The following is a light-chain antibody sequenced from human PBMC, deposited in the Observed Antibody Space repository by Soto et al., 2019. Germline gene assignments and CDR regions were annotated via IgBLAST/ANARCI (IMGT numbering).Light chain of an antibody. CDR3: QQYHTSSIT. V-gene: IGKV1-5*01. CDR2: DAS. CDR1: QTISSW. Sequence: IPVAQSPATVSESPGDIATFPCRASQTISSWLAWYQQKPGKAPTLLIYDASTLERGVPSRFSGTGSGTEFTLSIDSLQPDDFATYYCQQYHTSSITFGQGTRLEIK. J-gene: IGKJ5*01.